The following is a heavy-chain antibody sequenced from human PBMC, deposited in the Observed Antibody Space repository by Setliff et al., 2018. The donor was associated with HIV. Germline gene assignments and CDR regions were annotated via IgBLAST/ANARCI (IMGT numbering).Heavy chain of an antibody. CDR2: IYIGGST. J-gene: IGHJ4*02. Sequence: ETLSLTCTVSGGSISSSSYYWGWIRQPPGKGLEWVSVIYIGGSTYYADSVRGRFTISGDNSKNTLYLQMNSLKTEDTALYYCATGRDSSRADYWGQGALVTVSS. CDR3: ATGRDSSRADY. CDR1: GGSISSSSYY. V-gene: IGHV3-66*02. D-gene: IGHD3-22*01.